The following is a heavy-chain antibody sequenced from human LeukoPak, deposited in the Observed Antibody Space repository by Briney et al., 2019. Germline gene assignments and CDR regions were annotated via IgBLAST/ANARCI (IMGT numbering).Heavy chain of an antibody. Sequence: GASVKVSCKASGYTFTSYDINWVRQATGQGLEWMGWMNPNSGNTGYAQKFQGRVTMTRNTSISTAYMELSSLRSEDTAVYYCASLPLGVRGGYYYGMDVWGQGTTVTVSS. CDR1: GYTFTSYD. D-gene: IGHD3-10*01. J-gene: IGHJ6*02. CDR3: ASLPLGVRGGYYYGMDV. V-gene: IGHV1-8*01. CDR2: MNPNSGNT.